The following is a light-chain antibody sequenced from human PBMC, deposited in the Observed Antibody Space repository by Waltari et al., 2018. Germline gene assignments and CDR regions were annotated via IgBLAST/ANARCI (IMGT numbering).Light chain of an antibody. CDR2: AGS. J-gene: IGKJ2*01. CDR3: QQLYTYPYT. CDR1: QGISTY. V-gene: IGKV1-9*01. Sequence: IQLTQSPSSLSASVGDRVTITCRSSQGISTYLAWYQQKPGEAPTLLIYAGSTLQSGVPSRFSGSGSGTDFTLTISSLQPEDFATYYCQQLYTYPYTFGQGTKLEIK.